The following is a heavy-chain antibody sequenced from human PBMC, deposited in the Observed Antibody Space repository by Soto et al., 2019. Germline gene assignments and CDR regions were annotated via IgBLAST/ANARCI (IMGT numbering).Heavy chain of an antibody. J-gene: IGHJ6*02. V-gene: IGHV4-61*01. CDR1: GGSVSSGSYY. D-gene: IGHD5-12*01. Sequence: KPSETLSLTCTVSGGSVSSGSYYWSWIRQPPGKGLEWIGYIYYSGSTNYNPSLKSRVTISVDTSKNQFSLKLSSVTAADTAVYYCARALVATRFYYYYGMDVWGQGTTVTVSS. CDR2: IYYSGST. CDR3: ARALVATRFYYYYGMDV.